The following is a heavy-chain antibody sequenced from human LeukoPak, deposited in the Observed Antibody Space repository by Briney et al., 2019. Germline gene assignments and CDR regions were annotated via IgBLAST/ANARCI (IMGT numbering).Heavy chain of an antibody. CDR3: AREEWEPDYFDH. J-gene: IGHJ4*02. Sequence: PGGSLRLSCAASGFTFSSYSMNWVRQAPGKGLEWVSSISNTGNHIYYADSVKGRFTISRDNSKNSLYLQMNSLRVDDTGVYYCAREEWEPDYFDHWGQGTLVAVSS. CDR1: GFTFSSYS. V-gene: IGHV3-21*03. D-gene: IGHD1-26*01. CDR2: ISNTGNHI.